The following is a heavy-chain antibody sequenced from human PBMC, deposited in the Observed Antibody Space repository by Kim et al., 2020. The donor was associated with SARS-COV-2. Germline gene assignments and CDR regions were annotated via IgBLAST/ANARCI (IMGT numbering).Heavy chain of an antibody. CDR3: ATDPPYYYDSSLVMFDY. J-gene: IGHJ4*02. CDR1: GYTLTELS. Sequence: ASVKVSCKVSGYTLTELSMHWVRQAPGKGLEWMGGFDREDGETIYAQKFQGRVTMTEDTSTDTAYMELSSLRSEDTAVYYCATDPPYYYDSSLVMFDYWGQGTLVTVSS. V-gene: IGHV1-24*01. D-gene: IGHD3-22*01. CDR2: FDREDGET.